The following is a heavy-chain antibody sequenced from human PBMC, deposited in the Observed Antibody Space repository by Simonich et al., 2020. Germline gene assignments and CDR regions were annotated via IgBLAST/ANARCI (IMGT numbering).Heavy chain of an antibody. V-gene: IGHV3-53*01. CDR2: SYNRGRT. D-gene: IGHD1-1*01. J-gene: IGHJ4*02. CDR1: GFTVSSNY. CDR3: ARWTATEYYFDY. Sequence: EVQLVESGGGLIQPGGYLRLSCAASGFTVSSNYMSWDRQAPGKGVEWVSVSYNRGRTNNTDTAKSRLTISRDNSKNTLYLQINSLRAEDTAVYYCARWTATEYYFDYWDQGTLVTVSS.